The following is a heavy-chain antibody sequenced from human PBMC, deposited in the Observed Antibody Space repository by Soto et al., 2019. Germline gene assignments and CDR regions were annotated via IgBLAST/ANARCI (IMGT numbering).Heavy chain of an antibody. J-gene: IGHJ4*02. D-gene: IGHD3-22*01. CDR2: IYYSGTT. CDR1: ARAINRAGYY. V-gene: IGHV4-31*03. Sequence: SETLSLTCTLSARAINRAGYYWRWIRQHPGKGLEWIGYIYYSGTTHYNPSLKSRVTISVDTSKNQFSLNLTSVTAADTAVYYCARTASYYESSAYYYIYWGQGTLVTVSS. CDR3: ARTASYYESSAYYYIY.